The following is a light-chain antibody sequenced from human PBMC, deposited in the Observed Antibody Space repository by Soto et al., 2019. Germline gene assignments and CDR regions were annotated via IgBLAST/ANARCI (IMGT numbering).Light chain of an antibody. Sequence: QSVLTQPPSVSGATGQTVTIPCSGSSSNIGAGYDVHWYQQLPGTVPKLVIYDTFNRPSGVPDRFSGSKSGTSSSLALTGLQAEDEVDYYGQAYYNSLGVSVLFGVGTKLTVL. CDR2: DTF. V-gene: IGLV1-40*01. J-gene: IGLJ3*02. CDR1: SSNIGAGYD. CDR3: QAYYNSLGVSVL.